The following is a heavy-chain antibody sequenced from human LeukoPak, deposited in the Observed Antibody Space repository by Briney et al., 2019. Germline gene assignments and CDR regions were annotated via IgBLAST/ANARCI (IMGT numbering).Heavy chain of an antibody. CDR3: AELGITMIGGV. Sequence: PGGSLRLSCAASGFTFSSYWMSWVRQAPGKGLEWVANIKQDGSEKYYVDSVRGRFTISRDNAKNSLYLQMNSLRAEDTAVYYCAELGITMIGGVWGKGTTVTVSS. J-gene: IGHJ6*04. CDR1: GFTFSSYW. D-gene: IGHD3-10*02. V-gene: IGHV3-7*01. CDR2: IKQDGSEK.